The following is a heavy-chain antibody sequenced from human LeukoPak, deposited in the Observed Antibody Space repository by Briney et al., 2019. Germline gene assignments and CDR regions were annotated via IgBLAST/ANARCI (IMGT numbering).Heavy chain of an antibody. J-gene: IGHJ5*02. V-gene: IGHV4-39*07. Sequence: SETLSLTCTVSGGSISNSSYYWGWIRQPPGKGLEWIGEINHSGSTNYNPSLKSRVTISVDTSKNQFSLKLSSVTAADTAVYYCARGGRAGPRYNWFDPWGQGTLVTVSS. CDR3: ARGGRAGPRYNWFDP. CDR1: GGSISNSSYY. D-gene: IGHD2-15*01. CDR2: INHSGST.